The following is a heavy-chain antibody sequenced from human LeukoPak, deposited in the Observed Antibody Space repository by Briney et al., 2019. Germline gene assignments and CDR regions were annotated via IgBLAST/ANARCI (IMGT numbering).Heavy chain of an antibody. CDR3: ARVWGTSYYFDY. D-gene: IGHD7-27*01. V-gene: IGHV4-30-2*01. CDR2: IYHSGST. CDR1: GGSISSGGYS. J-gene: IGHJ4*02. Sequence: SETLSLTCAVSGGSISSGGYSWSWIWQPPGKGLEWIGYIYHSGSTYYNPSLKSRVTISVDRSKNQFSLKLSSVTAADTAVYYCARVWGTSYYFDYWGQGTLVTVSS.